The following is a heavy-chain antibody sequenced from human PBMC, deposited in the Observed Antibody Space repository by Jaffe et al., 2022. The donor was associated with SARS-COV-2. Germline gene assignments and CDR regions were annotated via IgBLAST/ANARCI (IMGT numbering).Heavy chain of an antibody. CDR2: ISYDGSNK. CDR3: ARDGQSGWSNYYYGMDV. D-gene: IGHD6-19*01. V-gene: IGHV3-30-3*01. J-gene: IGHJ6*02. CDR1: GFTFSSYA. Sequence: QVQLVESGGGVVQPGRSLRLSCAASGFTFSSYAMHWVRQAPGKGLEWVAVISYDGSNKYYADSVKGRFTISRDNSKNTLYLQMNSLRAEDTAVYYCARDGQSGWSNYYYGMDVWGQGTTVTVSS.